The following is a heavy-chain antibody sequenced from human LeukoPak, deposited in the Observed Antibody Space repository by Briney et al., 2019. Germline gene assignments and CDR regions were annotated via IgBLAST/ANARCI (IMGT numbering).Heavy chain of an antibody. CDR3: ARAYYDFWSALPDY. Sequence: PGGSLRLSCAASGFTFSTYWMSWVRQAPGKGLEWVANIKEDGSEKYYVDSAKGRFTISRDNAKNSLYLQMNSLRAEDTAVYYCARAYYDFWSALPDYWGQGTLVTVSS. V-gene: IGHV3-7*04. CDR2: IKEDGSEK. D-gene: IGHD3-3*01. CDR1: GFTFSTYW. J-gene: IGHJ4*02.